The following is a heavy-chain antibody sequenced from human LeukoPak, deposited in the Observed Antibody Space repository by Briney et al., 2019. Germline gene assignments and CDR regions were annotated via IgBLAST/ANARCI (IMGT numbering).Heavy chain of an antibody. D-gene: IGHD3-3*01. V-gene: IGHV4-59*01. Sequence: PSETLSLTCTVSGGSISSYYWSWIRQPPGKGLEWIGYIYYSGSTNYNPSLKSRVTISVDTSKNQFSLKLSSVTAADTAVYYCARVGFWSGYYVDYWGQGNLVTVSS. J-gene: IGHJ4*02. CDR2: IYYSGST. CDR3: ARVGFWSGYYVDY. CDR1: GGSISSYY.